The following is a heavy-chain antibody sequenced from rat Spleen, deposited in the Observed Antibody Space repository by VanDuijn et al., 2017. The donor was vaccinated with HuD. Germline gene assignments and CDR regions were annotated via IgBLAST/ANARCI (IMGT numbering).Heavy chain of an antibody. CDR3: ARHALMYITDPFAY. CDR1: GFTFSNYG. V-gene: IGHV5S13*01. D-gene: IGHD1-6*01. Sequence: EVQLVESGGGLVQPGRSLKLSCAASGFTFSNYGMAWVRQAPKKGLEWFAYISYDGGSTYYRDPVKGRFTISRDNAKNTLYLQMDSLRSEDTATYYCARHALMYITDPFAYWGQGTLVTVSS. CDR2: ISYDGGST. J-gene: IGHJ3*01.